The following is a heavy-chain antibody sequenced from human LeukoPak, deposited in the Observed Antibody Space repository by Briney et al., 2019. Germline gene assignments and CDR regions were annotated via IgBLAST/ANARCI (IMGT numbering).Heavy chain of an antibody. V-gene: IGHV4-31*03. D-gene: IGHD6-19*01. J-gene: IGHJ2*01. Sequence: PSETLSLTCTVSGGSVSSGGYYWSWIRQHPGKGLEWIGYIYYSGSTYYNPSLKSRVTISVDTSKNQFSLKLSSVTAADTAVYYCAREVIAVAGTDWYFDLWGRGTLVTVSS. CDR2: IYYSGST. CDR3: AREVIAVAGTDWYFDL. CDR1: GGSVSSGGYY.